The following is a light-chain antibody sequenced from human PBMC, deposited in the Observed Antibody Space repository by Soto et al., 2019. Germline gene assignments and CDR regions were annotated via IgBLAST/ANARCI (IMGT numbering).Light chain of an antibody. CDR3: QLYGGSHMFS. CDR2: AAS. V-gene: IGKV3-20*01. Sequence: EIVLTQSPGALSLSPGEGGTLSCRASQSISSSYLAWYQQKPGQSPRLLIYAASSRATGIPDRFSGSGSGTDFTLTISRLEPEDFAVYYGQLYGGSHMFSFGKGTKLEIK. CDR1: QSISSSY. J-gene: IGKJ2*01.